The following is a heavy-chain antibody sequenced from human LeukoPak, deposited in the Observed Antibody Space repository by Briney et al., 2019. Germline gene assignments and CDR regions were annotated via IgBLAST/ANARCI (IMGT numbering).Heavy chain of an antibody. V-gene: IGHV3-11*01. Sequence: RGAPRHSSAPSGFTFSDYYLSWIRQAPGKGREWVSYISRSGSTIYLADSVKGRFTISRDNAKNSLYLQMNSLRAEDTAVYYCARVGLHYYYGMDVWGQGTTGTVSS. CDR2: ISRSGSTI. CDR1: GFTFSDYY. CDR3: ARVGLHYYYGMDV. J-gene: IGHJ6*02. D-gene: IGHD4-11*01.